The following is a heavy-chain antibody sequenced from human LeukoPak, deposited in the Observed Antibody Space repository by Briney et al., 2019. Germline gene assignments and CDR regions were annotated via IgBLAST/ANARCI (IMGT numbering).Heavy chain of an antibody. CDR2: IRSKAYGGTT. Sequence: GGSLRLYCTASGFTFGDYAMSWVRQAPGKGLEWVGFIRSKAYGGTTEYAASVKGRFTISRDDSKSIAYLQMNSLKTEDTAVYYCTWVAAKYGMDVWGKGTTVTVSS. D-gene: IGHD2-15*01. J-gene: IGHJ6*04. V-gene: IGHV3-49*04. CDR1: GFTFGDYA. CDR3: TWVAAKYGMDV.